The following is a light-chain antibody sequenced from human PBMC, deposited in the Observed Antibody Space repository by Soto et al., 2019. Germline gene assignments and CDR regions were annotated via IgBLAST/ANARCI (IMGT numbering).Light chain of an antibody. Sequence: DIQMTQSPSTLSASVGDSVTITCRASQSISDWLAWYQQKPGKAPKLLIYKASSLESGVPSRFSGSGSGTDFTLTISSLQPDDFATYYCQQYNSYSRTFGQGTKVEV. CDR3: QQYNSYSRT. CDR1: QSISDW. CDR2: KAS. V-gene: IGKV1-5*03. J-gene: IGKJ1*01.